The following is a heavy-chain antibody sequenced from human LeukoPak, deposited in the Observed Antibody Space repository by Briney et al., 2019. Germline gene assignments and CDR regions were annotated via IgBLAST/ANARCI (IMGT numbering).Heavy chain of an antibody. CDR2: ISYSGST. V-gene: IGHV4-39*07. CDR1: GGSISSSNSY. CDR3: ARGYGYPKYYFDY. D-gene: IGHD6-25*01. J-gene: IGHJ4*02. Sequence: SETLSLTCTVSGGSISSSNSYWGWIRQPPGKGLEWIGSISYSGSTYYKPSLKSRVTISVDTSKNQFFLRLNSVTAADTAVYYCARGYGYPKYYFDYWGQGTLVTVSS.